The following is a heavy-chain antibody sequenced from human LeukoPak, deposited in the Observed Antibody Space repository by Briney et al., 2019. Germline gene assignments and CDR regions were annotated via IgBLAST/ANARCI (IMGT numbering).Heavy chain of an antibody. V-gene: IGHV3-23*01. D-gene: IGHD6-6*01. J-gene: IGHJ5*02. CDR2: ISGSGGST. CDR3: ARDRGSSSPNNWFDP. CDR1: GFTFSSYA. Sequence: PGGSLRLSCAASGFTFSSYAMSWVRQAPGKGLEWVSAISGSGGSTYYADSVKGRFTISRDNSKNTLYLQMNSLRAEDTAVYYCARDRGSSSPNNWFDPWAREPWSPSPQ.